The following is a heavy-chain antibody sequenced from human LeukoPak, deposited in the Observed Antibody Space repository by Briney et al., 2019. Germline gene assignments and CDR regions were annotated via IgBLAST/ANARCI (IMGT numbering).Heavy chain of an antibody. CDR2: INPNSGGT. J-gene: IGHJ2*01. D-gene: IGHD6-19*01. V-gene: IGHV1-2*02. CDR3: ARDAGYSSGWPCWYXDL. CDR1: GYTFTGYY. Sequence: ASVKVSCKASGYTFTGYYMHWVRQAPGQGLEWMGWINPNSGGTNYAQKFQGRVTMTRDTSISTAYMELSRLRSDDTAVYYCARDAGYSSGWPCWYXDLXXRGTXVTVSS.